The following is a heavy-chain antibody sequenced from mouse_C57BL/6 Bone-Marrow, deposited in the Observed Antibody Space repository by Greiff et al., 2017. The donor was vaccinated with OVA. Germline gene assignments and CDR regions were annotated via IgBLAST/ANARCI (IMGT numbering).Heavy chain of an antibody. J-gene: IGHJ1*03. CDR2: IYPRSGNT. Sequence: QVQLQQSGAELARPGASVKLSCKASGYTFTSYGISWVKQRTGQGLEWIGEIYPRSGNTYYNEKFQGKATLTADKSSSTAYMELRSLTSEDSAVYFCARGITTVVAHWYFDVWGTGTTVTVSS. CDR3: ARGITTVVAHWYFDV. CDR1: GYTFTSYG. D-gene: IGHD1-1*01. V-gene: IGHV1-81*01.